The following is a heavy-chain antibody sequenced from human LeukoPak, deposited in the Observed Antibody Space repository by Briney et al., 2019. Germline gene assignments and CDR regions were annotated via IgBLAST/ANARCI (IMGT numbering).Heavy chain of an antibody. Sequence: QSGGSLRLSCAASGFTFDDYTMHWVRQAPGKGLEWVSLISWDAGRTYYADSVKGRFTISRDNSKNTLYLQMNSLRAEDTAFYYCAKDSFPSGSPWLGFFQQWGQGTLVTVSS. CDR2: ISWDAGRT. CDR1: GFTFDDYT. J-gene: IGHJ1*01. V-gene: IGHV3-43*01. CDR3: AKDSFPSGSPWLGFFQQ. D-gene: IGHD3-10*01.